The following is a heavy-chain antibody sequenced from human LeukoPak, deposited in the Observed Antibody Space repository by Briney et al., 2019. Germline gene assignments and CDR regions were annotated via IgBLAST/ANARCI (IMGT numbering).Heavy chain of an antibody. V-gene: IGHV1-46*01. CDR1: GYIFTAHY. Sequence: ASAKVSCKASGYIFTAHYLHWVRQATGQGLEWMGLINPSGSSTLYAQKFQGRVTMTRDTSTNTDYMELSSLRSEDTAVYYCARDNSYSDSSWWFDPWGQGTLVTVSS. J-gene: IGHJ5*02. D-gene: IGHD1-26*01. CDR3: ARDNSYSDSSWWFDP. CDR2: INPSGSST.